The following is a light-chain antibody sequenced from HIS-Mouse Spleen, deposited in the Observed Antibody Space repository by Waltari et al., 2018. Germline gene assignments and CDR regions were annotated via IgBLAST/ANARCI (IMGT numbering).Light chain of an antibody. J-gene: IGLJ2*01. CDR3: SSYTSSSFNVV. CDR1: SSDVGGYNY. V-gene: IGLV2-14*03. Sequence: QSALTQPASVSGSPGQSITISCTGTSSDVGGYNYVSWYQQHPGKAPKLMLYDVSNPPSGVSNRFSGSKSGNTASLTIAGLQAEDEADYYCSSYTSSSFNVVFGGGTKLTVL. CDR2: DVS.